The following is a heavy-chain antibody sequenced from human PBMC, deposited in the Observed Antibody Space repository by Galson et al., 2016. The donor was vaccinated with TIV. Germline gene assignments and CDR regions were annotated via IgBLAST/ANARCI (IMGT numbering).Heavy chain of an antibody. J-gene: IGHJ5*02. CDR3: VYNDILTAYCFPNWFDP. D-gene: IGHD3-9*01. Sequence: PALVKPTQTLTLTCTFSGFSLSTSGVGVAWIRQPPGKALEWLAVVYWSDGKRYSPSLKNRLNITKDTSKKQLVLTIPNMEPMDVATYYCVYNDILTAYCFPNWFDPRGHGTLVTVSS. CDR2: VYWSDGK. CDR1: GFSLSTSGVG. V-gene: IGHV2-5*04.